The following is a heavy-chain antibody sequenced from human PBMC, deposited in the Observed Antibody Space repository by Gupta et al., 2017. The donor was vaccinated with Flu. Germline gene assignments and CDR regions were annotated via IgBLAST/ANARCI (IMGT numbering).Heavy chain of an antibody. CDR1: GFPFSSYG. D-gene: IGHD1-26*01. CDR3: AKVVSVGAPYYYGMDV. V-gene: IGHV3-30*18. CDR2: ISYDGSNK. J-gene: IGHJ6*02. Sequence: QVPLVESGGGVVQPGRSLRLSCASYGFPFSSYGMPGVRQAPGKGLELVAVISYDGSNKYYADSVKGRFTISRDNSKNTLYLQMNSLRAEDTAVYYCAKVVSVGAPYYYGMDVWGQGTTVTVSS.